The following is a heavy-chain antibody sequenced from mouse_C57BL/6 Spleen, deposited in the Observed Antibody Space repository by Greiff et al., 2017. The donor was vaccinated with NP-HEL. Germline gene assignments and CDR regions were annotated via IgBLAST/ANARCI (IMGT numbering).Heavy chain of an antibody. V-gene: IGHV1-82*01. Sequence: VQLQQSGPELVKPGASVKISCKASGYAFSSSWMNWVKQRPGKGLEWIGRIYPGDGDTNYNGKFKGKATLTADKSSSTAYMQLSSLTSEDSAVYFCARRDYYGSSYSFAYWGQGTLVTVSA. J-gene: IGHJ3*01. CDR3: ARRDYYGSSYSFAY. CDR1: GYAFSSSW. D-gene: IGHD1-1*01. CDR2: IYPGDGDT.